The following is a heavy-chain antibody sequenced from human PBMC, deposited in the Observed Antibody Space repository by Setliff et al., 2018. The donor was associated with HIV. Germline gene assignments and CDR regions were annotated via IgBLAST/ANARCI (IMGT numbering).Heavy chain of an antibody. Sequence: GGSLRLSCGASGFTFRNYWMTWVRQAPGRGLECVANIKEDGSEKYYVDSVKGRFTISRDNTKNLLYLEMNSLRAEDTAVYYCAGSRGYFVQADWGQGTLVTVSS. J-gene: IGHJ4*02. CDR2: IKEDGSEK. V-gene: IGHV3-7*01. CDR3: AGSRGYFVQAD. D-gene: IGHD3-10*01. CDR1: GFTFRNYW.